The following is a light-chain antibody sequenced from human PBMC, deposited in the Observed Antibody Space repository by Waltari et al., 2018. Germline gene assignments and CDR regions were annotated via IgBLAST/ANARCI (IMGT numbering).Light chain of an antibody. CDR1: RSNIGKNQ. J-gene: IGLJ3*02. CDR3: AVWDDALSGAV. V-gene: IGLV1-47*02. CDR2: SIN. Sequence: QSVVTQPPAASGTPGQRVTLPCSGRRSNIGKNQLYWYQQLPGTAPKIFIHSINQRPSGVPDRFSGSKSGNSASLAISDLRSDDEADYYCAVWDDALSGAVFGGGTKLTVL.